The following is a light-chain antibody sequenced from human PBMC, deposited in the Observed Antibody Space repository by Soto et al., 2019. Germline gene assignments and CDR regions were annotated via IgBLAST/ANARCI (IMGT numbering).Light chain of an antibody. CDR2: KAP. CDR3: QQSYSVPWT. CDR1: QGISSW. J-gene: IGKJ1*01. V-gene: IGKV1-12*01. Sequence: DIQMTQSPSSVSASVGDRVTITCRASQGISSWLAWYQQKPGKAPKLLIYKAPTLESGVPSRFSGSGSGTDFTLTISSLQPEDFATYYCQQSYSVPWTFGQGTKVDIK.